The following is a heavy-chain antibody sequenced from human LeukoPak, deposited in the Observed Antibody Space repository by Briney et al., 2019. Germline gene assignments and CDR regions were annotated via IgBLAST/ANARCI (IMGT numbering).Heavy chain of an antibody. CDR1: AFTFNDYY. D-gene: IGHD5-18*01. CDR2: ITSSGNTI. Sequence: GSLRLSCAASAFTFNDYYMSWIIQAPAKGLEWVSYITSSGNTIYYADSVKGRFTISRDNAKNSLYLQMNSLRDEDTAVYYCARGVRGYSRGSRFDYWGQGTLVTVSS. J-gene: IGHJ4*02. V-gene: IGHV3-11*04. CDR3: ARGVRGYSRGSRFDY.